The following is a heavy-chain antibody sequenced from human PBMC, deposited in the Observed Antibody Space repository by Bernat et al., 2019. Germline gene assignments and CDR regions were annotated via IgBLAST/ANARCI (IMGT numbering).Heavy chain of an antibody. D-gene: IGHD6-13*01. CDR3: ARDQADSSSWYGVDY. J-gene: IGHJ4*02. Sequence: QVQLVESGGGVVQPGRSLRLSCAASGFTFSSYGMHWVRQAPGKGLEWVAVIWYDGSNKYYADSVKGRFTISRDNSKNTLYLQMNSLRAEDTAVYYCARDQADSSSWYGVDYWGQGTLVTVSS. CDR1: GFTFSSYG. CDR2: IWYDGSNK. V-gene: IGHV3-33*01.